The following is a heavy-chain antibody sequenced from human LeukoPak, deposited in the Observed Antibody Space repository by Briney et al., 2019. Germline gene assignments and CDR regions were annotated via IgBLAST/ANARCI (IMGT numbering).Heavy chain of an antibody. CDR3: ARDLGFLWFDP. V-gene: IGHV3-69-1*01. CDR2: ISSGTTM. D-gene: IGHD2/OR15-2a*01. J-gene: IGHJ5*02. CDR1: GFTFSDYY. Sequence: NTGGSLRLSCAASGFTFSDYYMSWIRQAPGKGLEWVSSISSGTTMYYADPVKGRFTISRDNAKNSLYLQMTSLRAEDTAVYYCARDLGFLWFDPWGQGTLVTVSS.